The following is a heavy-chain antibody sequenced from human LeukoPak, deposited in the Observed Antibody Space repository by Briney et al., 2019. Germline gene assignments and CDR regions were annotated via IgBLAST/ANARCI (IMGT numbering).Heavy chain of an antibody. Sequence: PGGSLRLSCAASGFTFISYAMSWVRQGPGRGLEWVYTISGSGGSTYYTDSVKGRFTISRDNSKNTLYLQMNSLRAEDTAVYFCEKDSGVSWYYWGQGTLVTVSS. D-gene: IGHD6-13*01. CDR3: EKDSGVSWYY. CDR2: ISGSGGST. V-gene: IGHV3-23*01. J-gene: IGHJ4*02. CDR1: GFTFISYA.